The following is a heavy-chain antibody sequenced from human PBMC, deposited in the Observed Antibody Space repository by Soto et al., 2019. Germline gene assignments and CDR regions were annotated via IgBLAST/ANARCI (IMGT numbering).Heavy chain of an antibody. CDR2: IYSSGST. CDR3: ARGQRFSDWFDP. CDR1: GGAINSYY. J-gene: IGHJ5*02. D-gene: IGHD3-3*01. V-gene: IGHV4-4*07. Sequence: SGTLSLTCTVSGGAINSYYWTWIRQPAGKGLEWIGRIYSSGSTKYNPSLQSRVTMSLDTSKNQFTLRLTSVTAADTAVYYCARGQRFSDWFDPWGQGTLVTVS.